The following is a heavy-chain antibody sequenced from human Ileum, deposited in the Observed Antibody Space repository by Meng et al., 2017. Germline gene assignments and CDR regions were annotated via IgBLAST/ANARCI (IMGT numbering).Heavy chain of an antibody. D-gene: IGHD2-21*02. CDR1: GFTFSGYW. J-gene: IGHJ4*02. CDR3: AKLLAYCGGDCSPKDV. CDR2: INQDGSEK. V-gene: IGHV3-7*01. Sequence: GESLKISCAASGFTFSGYWMTWVRQTPGMGLEYVANINQDGSEKDYVDSVKGRFSISGDNAKNSLYLQMNSLRAEDTAVYYCAKLLAYCGGDCSPKDVWGQGTLVTVSS.